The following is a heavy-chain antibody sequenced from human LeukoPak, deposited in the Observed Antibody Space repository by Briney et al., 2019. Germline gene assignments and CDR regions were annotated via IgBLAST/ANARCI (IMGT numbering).Heavy chain of an antibody. D-gene: IGHD4-23*01. CDR2: IYYSGST. V-gene: IGHV4-61*01. J-gene: IGHJ5*02. CDR3: ARVVNGGHVGP. CDR1: GGSVSSGSYY. Sequence: SSETLSLTCTVSGGSVSSGSYYWSWIRQPPGKGLEWIGYIYYSGSTNYNPSLKSRVTISVDTSKNQFSLKLSSVTAADTAVYYRARVVNGGHVGPLGQGTLVTVSS.